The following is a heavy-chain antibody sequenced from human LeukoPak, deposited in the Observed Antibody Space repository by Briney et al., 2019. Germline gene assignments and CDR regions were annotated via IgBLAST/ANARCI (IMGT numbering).Heavy chain of an antibody. V-gene: IGHV4-31*03. D-gene: IGHD6-13*01. J-gene: IGHJ5*02. CDR2: IYYSGSP. CDR3: ARGRTIAAAGRNWFDP. Sequence: SETLSLTCTVSGGSISSGGYYWSWVRQHPGKGLEWIGYIYYSGSPYYNPSLKSRVTISVDTSKNQFSLKLSSVTAADTAVYYCARGRTIAAAGRNWFDPWGQGTLVTVSS. CDR1: GGSISSGGYY.